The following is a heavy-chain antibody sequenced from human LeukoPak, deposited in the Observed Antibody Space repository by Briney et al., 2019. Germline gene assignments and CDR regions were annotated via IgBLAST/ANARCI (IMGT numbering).Heavy chain of an antibody. Sequence: LKIFFKGSEYSFTSYCIGWGRPMPATSLEWMGIIYPGDSDTRYSPSFQGQVAISADKSNSTAYLQWSSLKASDTAMYYCARQDCSSTSCYHIGDYWGQGTLVTVSS. J-gene: IGHJ4*02. CDR2: IYPGDSDT. CDR1: EYSFTSYC. V-gene: IGHV5-51*01. CDR3: ARQDCSSTSCYHIGDY. D-gene: IGHD2-2*01.